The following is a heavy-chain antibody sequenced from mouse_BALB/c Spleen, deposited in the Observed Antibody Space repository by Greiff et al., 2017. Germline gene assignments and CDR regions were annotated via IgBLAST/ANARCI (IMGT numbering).Heavy chain of an antibody. CDR3: SLGYDYHYFDY. D-gene: IGHD2-4*01. CDR2: IYPGDGDT. CDR1: GYAFSSYW. J-gene: IGHJ2*01. V-gene: IGHV1-80*01. Sequence: QVQLQQSGAELVRPGSSVKISCKASGYAFSSYWMNWVKQRPGQGLEWIGQIYPGDGDTNYNGKFKGKATLTADKSSSTAYMQLSSLTSEDSAVYFCSLGYDYHYFDYWGQGTTLTVSS.